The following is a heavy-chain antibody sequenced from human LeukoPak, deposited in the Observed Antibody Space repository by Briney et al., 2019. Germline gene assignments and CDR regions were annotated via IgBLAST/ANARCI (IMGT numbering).Heavy chain of an antibody. J-gene: IGHJ3*02. Sequence: SETLSLTCAVSGGSFSGYYWSWIRQPPGKGLEWIGEINHSGSTNYNPSLKSRVIISVDTSKNQFSLKLSSVTAADTAVYYCARSGHVDAFDIWGQGTLVTVSS. D-gene: IGHD3-10*01. CDR2: INHSGST. CDR1: GGSFSGYY. CDR3: ARSGHVDAFDI. V-gene: IGHV4-34*01.